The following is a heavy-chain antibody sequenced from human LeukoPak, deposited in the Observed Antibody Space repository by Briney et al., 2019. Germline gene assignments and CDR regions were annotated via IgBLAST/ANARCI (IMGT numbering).Heavy chain of an antibody. D-gene: IGHD3-10*01. Sequence: PSETLSLTCAVYGGSFSGYYWSWIRQPPGKGLEWIGEINHSGSTNYNPSLKRRVTISVDTSKNQSSLKLSSVTAADTAVYYCARTKGSVLLWFGGTRYFDYWGQGTLVTVSS. J-gene: IGHJ4*02. CDR2: INHSGST. V-gene: IGHV4-34*01. CDR3: ARTKGSVLLWFGGTRYFDY. CDR1: GGSFSGYY.